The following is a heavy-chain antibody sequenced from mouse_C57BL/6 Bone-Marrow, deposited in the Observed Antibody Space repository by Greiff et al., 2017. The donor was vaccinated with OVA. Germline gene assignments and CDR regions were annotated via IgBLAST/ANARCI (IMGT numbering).Heavy chain of an antibody. V-gene: IGHV14-3*01. CDR3: ARLWPYYYGSSPIDY. CDR1: GFNITNTY. Sequence: DVKLVESVAELVRPGASVKLSCTASGFNITNTYMHWVKQRPEQGLEWIGRIDPANGNTKYAPKFQGKATITADTSSNTAYLQRISLTSEDTAIYYCARLWPYYYGSSPIDYWGQGTTLTVSS. D-gene: IGHD1-1*01. CDR2: IDPANGNT. J-gene: IGHJ2*01.